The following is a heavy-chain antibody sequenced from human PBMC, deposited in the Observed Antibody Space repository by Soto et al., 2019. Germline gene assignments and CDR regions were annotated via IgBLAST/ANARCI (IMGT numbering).Heavy chain of an antibody. CDR1: GYGFTVYG. V-gene: IGHV1-18*01. J-gene: IGHJ5*02. D-gene: IGHD1-26*01. CDR2: ISAYNGNT. CDR3: ARVVGALGHWFDP. Sequence: ASVNVSCKASGYGFTVYGSGWVRKAPGQGLEWMGRISAYNGNTNYAQKLQGRVTMTTDTSTSTAYMELRSLRSDDTAVYYCARVVGALGHWFDPWGKGTLVTVSS.